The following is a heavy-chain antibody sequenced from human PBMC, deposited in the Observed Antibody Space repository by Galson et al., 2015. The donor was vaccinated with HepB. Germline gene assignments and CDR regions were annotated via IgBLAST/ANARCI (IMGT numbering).Heavy chain of an antibody. V-gene: IGHV1-18*01. J-gene: IGHJ4*02. D-gene: IGHD2-15*01. Sequence: SVKVSCKASGYTFITYGITWVRQAPGHGLEWMGWYSADYGNTKYAQKFQGKVTMTADTSTSTAYLELRSLRSDDTALYPCARVDCSGDACYPLEYWRQGTLVTVSS. CDR3: ARVDCSGDACYPLEY. CDR2: YSADYGNT. CDR1: GYTFITYG.